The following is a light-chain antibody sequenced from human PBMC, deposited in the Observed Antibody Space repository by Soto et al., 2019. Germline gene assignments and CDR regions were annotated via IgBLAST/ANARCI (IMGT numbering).Light chain of an antibody. CDR1: HTFSSF. CDR2: GAF. Sequence: DIPMTQSPSSLSASVGDRVTITCRASHTFSSFLNWYQQKRGKPPTLLIYGAFNLRSGVPSRFAGSGGGAEFSLTISSLQPGDFATYYCQPTYSPPFTFGQGTSLEIK. CDR3: QPTYSPPFT. V-gene: IGKV1-39*01. J-gene: IGKJ2*01.